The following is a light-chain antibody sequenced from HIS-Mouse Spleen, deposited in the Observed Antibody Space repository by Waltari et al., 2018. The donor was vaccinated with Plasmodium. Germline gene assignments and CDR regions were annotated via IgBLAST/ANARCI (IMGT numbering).Light chain of an antibody. Sequence: AIRMTQSPSSFSASTGDRVTITCRASQGISRYLAWYHQKPGKAPKLLIYAASTLQSGVPSRFSGSGSGTDFTLTISCLQSEDFATYYCQQYYSYPYTFGQGTKLEIK. CDR3: QQYYSYPYT. V-gene: IGKV1-8*01. CDR1: QGISRY. CDR2: AAS. J-gene: IGKJ2*01.